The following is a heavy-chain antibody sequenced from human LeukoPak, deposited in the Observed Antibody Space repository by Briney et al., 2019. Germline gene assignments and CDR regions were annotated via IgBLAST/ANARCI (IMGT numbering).Heavy chain of an antibody. V-gene: IGHV1-2*02. CDR1: GYTFTGYY. CDR2: INPNSGGT. Sequence: ASVKVSCKASGYTFTGYYIHWVRQAPGQGLEWMGWINPNSGGTNYAQKFQGRVTMTRDTSISTAYMELSRLRSDDTAVYYCAGSGYSYEVEWFDPWGQGTLVTVSS. J-gene: IGHJ5*02. D-gene: IGHD5-18*01. CDR3: AGSGYSYEVEWFDP.